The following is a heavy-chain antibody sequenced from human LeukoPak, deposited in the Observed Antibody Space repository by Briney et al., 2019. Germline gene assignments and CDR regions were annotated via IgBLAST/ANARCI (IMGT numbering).Heavy chain of an antibody. D-gene: IGHD2-15*01. CDR1: GFTLGSYA. CDR2: ISVSGNT. V-gene: IGHV3-23*01. CDR3: AKAPVTTCSGAYCYPFDY. J-gene: IGHJ4*02. Sequence: GGSLRLSCAASGFTLGSYAMSWVRQGPGKGLEWVSAISVSGNTYHADSVKGRFTISRDSSKNTLYLQMNSLRAEDAAVYYCAKAPVTTCSGAYCYPFDYWGQGTLVTVSS.